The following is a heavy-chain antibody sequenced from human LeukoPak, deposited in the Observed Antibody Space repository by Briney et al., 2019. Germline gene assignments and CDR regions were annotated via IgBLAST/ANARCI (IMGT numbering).Heavy chain of an antibody. CDR3: AKSEPRSSGYYPGYFDY. J-gene: IGHJ4*02. V-gene: IGHV3-43D*03. CDR1: GSTLDDYA. D-gene: IGHD3-22*01. CDR2: ISWDGGST. Sequence: PGGSLRLSCAASGSTLDDYAMHWVRQAPGKGLEWVSLISWDGGSTYYADSVKGRFTISRDNSKNSLYLQMNSLRAEDTALYYCAKSEPRSSGYYPGYFDYWGQGTLVTVSS.